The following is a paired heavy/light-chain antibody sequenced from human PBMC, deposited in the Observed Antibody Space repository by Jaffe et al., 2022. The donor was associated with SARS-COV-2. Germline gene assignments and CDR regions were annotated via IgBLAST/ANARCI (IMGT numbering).Heavy chain of an antibody. CDR3: ARASWVGGLPQLDY. CDR1: GFMFTTYA. CDR2: ISGDGITT. D-gene: IGHD3-16*01. V-gene: IGHV3-64*01. J-gene: IGHJ4*02. Sequence: EVQLVESGGGLVQPGGSLRLSCAASGFMFTTYAMHWVRQAPGKGLEYLAVISGDGITTYYANSVKDRFTISRDNSKNTLYLQMGSLRPEDMAVYYCARASWVGGLPQLDYWGQGTQVTVSS.
Light chain of an antibody. Sequence: DIQLTQSPSFLSASVGDRVTITCRASQGISSYLAWYQQEPGKAPKLLIFAASTLQSGVPSRFSGRGSGAEFTLTISSLQPEDSATYYCQQLASYPLTFGGGTKVEIK. J-gene: IGKJ4*01. V-gene: IGKV1-9*01. CDR1: QGISSY. CDR2: AAS. CDR3: QQLASYPLT.